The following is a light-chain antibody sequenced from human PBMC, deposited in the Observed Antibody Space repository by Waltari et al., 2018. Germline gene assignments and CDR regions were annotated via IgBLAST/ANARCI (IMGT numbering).Light chain of an antibody. CDR1: ISDVVYSTY. CDR3: TSLAAGSTWV. V-gene: IGLV2-8*01. CDR2: EVT. Sequence: QSALTQPPSASGSPGRSVTIACPAPISDVVYSTYVSRYQQHPGKAPKLMIYEVTKRPSGVPDRFSGSKSDNTASLTVAGVQVEDEADYYCTSLAAGSTWVFGGGTKLTVL. J-gene: IGLJ3*02.